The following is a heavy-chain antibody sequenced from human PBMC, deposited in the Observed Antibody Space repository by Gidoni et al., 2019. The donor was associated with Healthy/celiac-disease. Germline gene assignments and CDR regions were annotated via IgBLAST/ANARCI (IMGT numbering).Heavy chain of an antibody. CDR1: GGSISSGGYY. D-gene: IGHD6-6*01. CDR2: IYYSGST. CDR3: ARDGGDRYSSSSKYEY. V-gene: IGHV4-31*03. J-gene: IGHJ4*02. Sequence: QVQLQESGPGLVKPSQTLSLTCTVSGGSISSGGYYWSWIRQHPGKGLEWIGYIYYSGSTYYNPSLKSRVTISVVTSKNQFSLKLSSVTAADTAVYYCARDGGDRYSSSSKYEYWGQGTLVTVSS.